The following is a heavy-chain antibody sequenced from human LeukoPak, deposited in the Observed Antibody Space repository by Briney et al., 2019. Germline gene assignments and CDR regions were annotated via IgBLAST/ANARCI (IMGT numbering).Heavy chain of an antibody. V-gene: IGHV4-61*05. D-gene: IGHD3-9*01. J-gene: IGHJ3*02. CDR1: GGSISSSSYY. Sequence: PSETLSLTCTVSGGSISSSSYYWGWIRQPPGKGLEWIGYIYYSGSTNYNPSLKSRVTISVDTSKNQFSLKLSSVTAADTAVYYCARRRNYDILTGYYSWKDAFDIWGQGTMVTVSS. CDR3: ARRRNYDILTGYYSWKDAFDI. CDR2: IYYSGST.